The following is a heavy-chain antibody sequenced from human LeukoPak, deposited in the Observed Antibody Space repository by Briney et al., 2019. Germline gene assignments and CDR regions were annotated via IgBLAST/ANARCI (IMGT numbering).Heavy chain of an antibody. CDR2: GHHSGST. CDR1: GGFITSYY. D-gene: IGHD3-22*01. J-gene: IGHJ4*02. CDR3: VRENEGTLHDSTAASHY. V-gene: IGHV4-59*01. Sequence: SETLSLTCTVSGGFITSYYWSWIRQPPGKGLEWIGYGHHSGSTNYNPSLRSRVSISVDTSKNQFSLSMISVTSADTAVYYCVRENEGTLHDSTAASHYWGQGILVTVSS.